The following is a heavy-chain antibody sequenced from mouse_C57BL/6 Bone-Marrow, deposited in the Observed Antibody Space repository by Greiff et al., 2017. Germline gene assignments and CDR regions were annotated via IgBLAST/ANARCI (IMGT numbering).Heavy chain of an antibody. Sequence: EVKLMESGPGLVKPSQSLSLTCSVTGYSITSGYYWNWIRQFPGNKLEWMGYISYDGSNNSNPSLKNRISITRDTSKNQFFLKLNSVTTEDTATYYCASGVYYDYDKMAWFAYWGQGTLVTVSA. CDR1: GYSITSGYY. V-gene: IGHV3-6*01. CDR3: ASGVYYDYDKMAWFAY. CDR2: ISYDGSN. D-gene: IGHD2-4*01. J-gene: IGHJ3*01.